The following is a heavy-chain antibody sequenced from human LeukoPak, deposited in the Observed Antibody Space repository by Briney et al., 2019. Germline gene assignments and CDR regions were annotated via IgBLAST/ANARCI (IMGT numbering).Heavy chain of an antibody. CDR3: GRSGDFWSGSGVAY. Sequence: AGGSLRLSCAASGFTFRSYWMHWVRQAPGKGLVWVSQIKSDGNITNYADSVKGRFTISRDNAKNTLFLQMNSLRAEDTAVYYCGRSGDFWSGSGVAYWGQGTLVTVSS. J-gene: IGHJ4*02. CDR1: GFTFRSYW. V-gene: IGHV3-74*01. CDR2: IKSDGNIT. D-gene: IGHD3-3*01.